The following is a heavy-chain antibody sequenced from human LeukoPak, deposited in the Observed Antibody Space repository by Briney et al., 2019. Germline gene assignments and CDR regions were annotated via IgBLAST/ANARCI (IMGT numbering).Heavy chain of an antibody. CDR3: ARATYYYDSSGYYYVDY. CDR1: GGSISSSSYY. CDR2: IYYSGST. V-gene: IGHV4-39*07. D-gene: IGHD3-22*01. J-gene: IGHJ4*02. Sequence: SETLSLTCTVSGGSISSSSYYWGWTRQPPGKGLEWIGSIYYSGSTYYNPSLKSRVTISVDTSKNQFSLKLSSVTAADTAVYYCARATYYYDSSGYYYVDYWGQGTLVTVSS.